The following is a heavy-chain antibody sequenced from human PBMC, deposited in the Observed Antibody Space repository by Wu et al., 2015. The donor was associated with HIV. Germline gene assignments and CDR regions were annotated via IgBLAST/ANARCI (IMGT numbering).Heavy chain of an antibody. V-gene: IGHV1-8*03. J-gene: IGHJ6*03. CDR1: GYTFTSYD. Sequence: QVQLVQSGAEVKKPGASVKVSCKASGYTFTSYDINWVRQATGQGLEWMGWMNPNSGNTGYAQKFQGRVTITRNTSISTAYMELSSLRSEDTAVYYCARGIRTSDTGRIAARLMGGGYYYYYMDVWGKGTTVTVSS. CDR2: MNPNSGNT. D-gene: IGHD6-6*01. CDR3: ARGIRTSDTGRIAARLMGGGYYYYYMDV.